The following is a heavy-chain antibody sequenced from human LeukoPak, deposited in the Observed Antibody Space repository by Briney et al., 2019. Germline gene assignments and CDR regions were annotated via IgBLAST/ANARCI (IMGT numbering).Heavy chain of an antibody. CDR3: ATLEGYYYDSLSYFDY. CDR1: GFTFSSCA. CDR2: ITDSGSNT. Sequence: GGSLRLSCAASGFTFSSCAMSWVRQAPGKGLEWVSGITDSGSNTFYADSVKGRFTISRDNYRNTLFLQMSSLRAEDTAVYYCATLEGYYYDSLSYFDYWGQGTLVTVSS. V-gene: IGHV3-23*01. J-gene: IGHJ4*02. D-gene: IGHD3-22*01.